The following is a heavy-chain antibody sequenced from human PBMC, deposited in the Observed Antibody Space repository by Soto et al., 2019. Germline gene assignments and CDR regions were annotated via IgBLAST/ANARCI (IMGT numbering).Heavy chain of an antibody. D-gene: IGHD3-3*01. V-gene: IGHV4-31*03. J-gene: IGHJ5*02. Sequence: QVQLQESGPGLVKPSQTLSLTCTVSGGSISSGDYYWSWIRQHPGKGLEWIGYIYCSGSTYYNPSLKRRATISVDTSKKPVALKLSSVTAAATAVYYCARWWSGSRQGFDPWGQGTLVTVSS. CDR3: ARWWSGSRQGFDP. CDR2: IYCSGST. CDR1: GGSISSGDYY.